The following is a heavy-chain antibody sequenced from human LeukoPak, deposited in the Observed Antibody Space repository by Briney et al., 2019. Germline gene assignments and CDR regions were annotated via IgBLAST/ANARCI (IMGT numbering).Heavy chain of an antibody. V-gene: IGHV3-21*01. D-gene: IGHD6-13*01. CDR2: ISSSSSSI. CDR3: ARVVLQRSSWYDYYWLDP. Sequence: PGGSLRLSCAASGFTFSDYSMNWVRQAPGKGLEWVSSISSSSSSIYYTDSVKGRFSISRDNAKNSLYLQMNALRAEDTAVYYCARVVLQRSSWYDYYWLDPWGQGTLVTVSS. CDR1: GFTFSDYS. J-gene: IGHJ5*02.